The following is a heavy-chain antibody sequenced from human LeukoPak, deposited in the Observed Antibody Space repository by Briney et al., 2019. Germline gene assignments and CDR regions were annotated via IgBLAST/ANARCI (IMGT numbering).Heavy chain of an antibody. V-gene: IGHV3-7*01. CDR2: IKQDGSEK. CDR1: GFTFSNYW. CDR3: AAEGAFDWLPEDNFGY. J-gene: IGHJ4*02. Sequence: PGGSLRLSCVASGFTFSNYWMNWVRQAPGKGLEWVANIKQDGSEKYYVDSVKGRFTISRDNAKNSLFLQMNSLRAEDTAVYYCAAEGAFDWLPEDNFGYWGQGTLVTVAS. D-gene: IGHD3-9*01.